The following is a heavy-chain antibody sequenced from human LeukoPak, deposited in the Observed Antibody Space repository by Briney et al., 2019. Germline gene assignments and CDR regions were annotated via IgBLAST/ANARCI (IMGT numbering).Heavy chain of an antibody. CDR3: ARTGGPIYCSGGSCSTRPALRYYYYGMDV. D-gene: IGHD2-15*01. Sequence: SETLSLTCAVYGGSFSGYYWSWIRQPPGKGLEWIGEINHSGSTNYNPSLKSRVTLSVDTSKNQFSLKLSSVTAADTAVYYCARTGGPIYCSGGSCSTRPALRYYYYGMDVWGKGTTVTVSS. J-gene: IGHJ6*04. CDR1: GGSFSGYY. CDR2: INHSGST. V-gene: IGHV4-34*01.